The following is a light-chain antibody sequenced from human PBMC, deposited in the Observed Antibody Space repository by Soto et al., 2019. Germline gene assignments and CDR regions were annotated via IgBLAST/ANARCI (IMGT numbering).Light chain of an antibody. CDR2: EVS. Sequence: QSALTQPASVSGSPGQSINISCTGTSSDVGYYNFVSWYQQHPGKAPKLMIYEVSNRPSGVSNRFSGSKSGNTASLTISGLQAEDEADYYCSSYTSSSPVVFGGGTKVTVL. CDR1: SSDVGYYNF. CDR3: SSYTSSSPVV. V-gene: IGLV2-14*01. J-gene: IGLJ2*01.